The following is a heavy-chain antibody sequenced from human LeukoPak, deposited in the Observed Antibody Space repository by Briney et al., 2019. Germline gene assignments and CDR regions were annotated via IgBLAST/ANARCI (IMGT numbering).Heavy chain of an antibody. CDR1: GFSFSSYA. Sequence: GGSLRLSCAASGFSFSSYAMSWVRQAPGKGLEWVSAISGSGGSTYYADSVKGRFTISRDNSKNTLYLQMNSLRAEDTAVYYCAKYYSSSWSNFDYWGQGALVTVSS. D-gene: IGHD6-13*01. V-gene: IGHV3-23*01. CDR3: AKYYSSSWSNFDY. CDR2: ISGSGGST. J-gene: IGHJ4*02.